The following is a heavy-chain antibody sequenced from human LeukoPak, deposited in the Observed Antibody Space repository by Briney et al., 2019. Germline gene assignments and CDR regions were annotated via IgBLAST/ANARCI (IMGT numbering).Heavy chain of an antibody. J-gene: IGHJ5*02. CDR1: GFTFSTYW. CDR3: ARYQGANWFGP. CDR2: IKQDGSAQ. Sequence: GRSLRLSCAASGFTFSTYWMSWVRQAPGKGLEWVATIKQDGSAQCYVGSVKGRFTISTDKAKNLVYLQMNSLRAEDTAVYYCARYQGANWFGPWGRGTLVSVSS. V-gene: IGHV3-7*05.